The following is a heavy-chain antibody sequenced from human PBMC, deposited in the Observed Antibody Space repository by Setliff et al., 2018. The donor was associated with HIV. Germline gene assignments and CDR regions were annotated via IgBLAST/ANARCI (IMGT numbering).Heavy chain of an antibody. V-gene: IGHV1-69*10. CDR2: IIPFFDMT. Sequence: RASVKVSCKSFGDTFSSYSISWVRQAPGQGLEWMGGIIPFFDMTNYAQKFQGRVTITADTSTDTAYMELSSLRSEDTAVYYCATELFIVVAGHTPTFDYWGQGTLVTVSS. D-gene: IGHD6-19*01. CDR3: ATELFIVVAGHTPTFDY. CDR1: GDTFSSYS. J-gene: IGHJ4*02.